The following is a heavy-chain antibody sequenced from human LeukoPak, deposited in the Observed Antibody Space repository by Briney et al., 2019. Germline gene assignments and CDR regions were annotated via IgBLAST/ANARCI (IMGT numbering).Heavy chain of an antibody. D-gene: IGHD5-12*01. CDR1: GGSISSSSYY. V-gene: IGHV4-39*01. Sequence: SETLSLTCTVSGGSISSSSYYWGWIRQPPGKGLEWIGSIYYSGSTYYNPSLKSRVTISVDTSKNQFSLRVNSVTAADTAVYYCARHQGAYDPFDCWGQGTLLTVSS. J-gene: IGHJ4*02. CDR3: ARHQGAYDPFDC. CDR2: IYYSGST.